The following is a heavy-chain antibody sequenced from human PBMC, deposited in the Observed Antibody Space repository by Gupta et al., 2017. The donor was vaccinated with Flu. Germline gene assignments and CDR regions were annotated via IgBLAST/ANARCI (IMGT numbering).Heavy chain of an antibody. D-gene: IGHD2-15*01. J-gene: IGHJ5*02. V-gene: IGHV3-21*01. CDR1: GFSFSSYS. CDR2: ISSGSSHI. CDR3: ARAAANDWFDP. Sequence: EVQLVESGGGLVKPGGSLRVSCAASGFSFSSYSMNWVRQAPGRGLEWVSYISSGSSHIHYADSVKGRFTISRDNAKNSLYLQMNSLRVEDTAVYYCARAAANDWFDPWGQGTLVTVSS.